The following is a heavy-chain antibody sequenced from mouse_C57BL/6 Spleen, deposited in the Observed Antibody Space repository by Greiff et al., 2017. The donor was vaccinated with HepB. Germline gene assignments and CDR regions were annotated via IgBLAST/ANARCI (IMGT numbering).Heavy chain of an antibody. J-gene: IGHJ2*01. CDR1: GYTFTDYY. CDR2: INPNNGGT. CDR3: ARSPLWLRRSFDY. V-gene: IGHV1-26*01. D-gene: IGHD2-2*01. Sequence: EVKLLESGPELVKPGASVKISCKASGYTFTDYYMNWVKQSHGKSLEWIGDINPNNGGTSYNQKFKGKATLTADKSSSTAYMELRSLTSEDSAVYYCARSPLWLRRSFDYWGQGTTLTVSS.